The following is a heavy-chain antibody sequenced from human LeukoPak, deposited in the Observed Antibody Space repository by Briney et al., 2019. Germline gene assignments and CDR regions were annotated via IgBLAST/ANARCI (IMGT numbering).Heavy chain of an antibody. CDR3: ARGAPSGSYYY. CDR1: GFTFSSYW. Sequence: GGSLRLPCAASGFTFSSYWMHWVRQAPGKGLGWVSRINSDGSSATYADSVKGRFTISRDNVKNTLYLQMNSLRAEDTAVYYCARGAPSGSYYYWGQGTLVTVSS. CDR2: INSDGSSA. J-gene: IGHJ4*02. D-gene: IGHD1-26*01. V-gene: IGHV3-74*01.